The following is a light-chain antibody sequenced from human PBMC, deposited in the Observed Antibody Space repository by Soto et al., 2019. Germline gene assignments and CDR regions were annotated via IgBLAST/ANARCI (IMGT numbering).Light chain of an antibody. CDR3: QQYNNWPPRST. Sequence: EIVMTQSPATLSVSPGERATLSFSASQSVSSNLAWYQQKPGQAPRLLIYGASTGATGIPARFSGSGSGTEFTLTISSLQSEDFAVYYCQQYNNWPPRSTFGQGTRLEI. V-gene: IGKV3-15*01. J-gene: IGKJ5*01. CDR2: GAS. CDR1: QSVSSN.